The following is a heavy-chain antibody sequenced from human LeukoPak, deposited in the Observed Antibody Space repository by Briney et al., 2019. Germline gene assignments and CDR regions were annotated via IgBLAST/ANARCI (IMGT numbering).Heavy chain of an antibody. CDR3: ASGAYYYGSGTGWFDP. Sequence: EPLSLTCTVSGGSIRSYYWSWIGQPPGKGLEGIGYIYYSGSTNSNPALKSRVTISVDTSKNQFSLKLSSVTAADTAVYYCASGAYYYGSGTGWFDPWGQGTLVTVSS. V-gene: IGHV4-59*01. D-gene: IGHD3-10*01. CDR1: GGSIRSYY. CDR2: IYYSGST. J-gene: IGHJ5*02.